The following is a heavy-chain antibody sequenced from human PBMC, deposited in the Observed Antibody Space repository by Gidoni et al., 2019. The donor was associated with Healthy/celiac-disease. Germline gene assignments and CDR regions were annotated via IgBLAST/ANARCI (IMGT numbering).Heavy chain of an antibody. CDR3: ARTLSDYGDYELDY. D-gene: IGHD4-17*01. V-gene: IGHV3-48*03. Sequence: EVQLVESGGGLVQPGGSLRLSCAASGFTFSSYEMNWVRQAPGKGLEWVSYISSSGSTIYYADSVKGRFTISRDNAKNSLYLQMNSLRAEDTAVYYCARTLSDYGDYELDYWGQGTLVTVSS. CDR1: GFTFSSYE. J-gene: IGHJ4*02. CDR2: ISSSGSTI.